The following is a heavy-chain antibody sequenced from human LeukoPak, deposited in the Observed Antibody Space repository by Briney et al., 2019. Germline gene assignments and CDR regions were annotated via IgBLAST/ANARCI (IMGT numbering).Heavy chain of an antibody. CDR3: ARGLYYYDRSTYDDFDY. CDR2: VNPNDGAR. J-gene: IGHJ4*02. Sequence: ASVKVSCKASGYPFSTYWLHWVRQAPGQGLEWMGFVNPNDGARIYAQKFQGRITMTRDTSTNTVFMELSSLRSEDTAVYYCARGLYYYDRSTYDDFDYWGQGTLVTVPS. V-gene: IGHV1-46*01. CDR1: GYPFSTYW. D-gene: IGHD3-22*01.